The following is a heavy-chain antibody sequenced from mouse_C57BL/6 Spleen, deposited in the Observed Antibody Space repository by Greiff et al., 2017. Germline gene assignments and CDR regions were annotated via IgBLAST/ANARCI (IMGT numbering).Heavy chain of an antibody. CDR2: LYPGDGDT. D-gene: IGHD1-1*01. CDR3: ASPYYYGSHYFDY. V-gene: IGHV1-80*01. J-gene: IGHJ2*01. Sequence: VMLVESGAELVKPGASVKISCKASGYAFSSYWMNWVKQRPGKGLEWIGQLYPGDGDTNYNGKFKGKATLTADKSSSTAYMQLSSLTSEDSAVYFCASPYYYGSHYFDYWGQGTTLTVSS. CDR1: GYAFSSYW.